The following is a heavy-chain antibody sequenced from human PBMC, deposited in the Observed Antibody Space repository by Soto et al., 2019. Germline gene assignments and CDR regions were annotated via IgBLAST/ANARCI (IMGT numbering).Heavy chain of an antibody. V-gene: IGHV3-23*01. Sequence: GGSLRLSCAASGFTFSSYAMSWVRQAPGKGLEWVSAISGSGGSTYYAESVKGRFTISRDNSKNTLYLQMNSLRAEDTAVYYCAKLAQEYYYYGMDVWGQGTTVTVSS. CDR1: GFTFSSYA. CDR3: AKLAQEYYYYGMDV. CDR2: ISGSGGST. J-gene: IGHJ6*02.